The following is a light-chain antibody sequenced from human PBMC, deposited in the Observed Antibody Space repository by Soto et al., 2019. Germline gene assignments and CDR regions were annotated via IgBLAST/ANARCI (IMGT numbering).Light chain of an antibody. CDR2: GNS. Sequence: QAVVTQPPSVSGAPGQRVTISCTGSSSNIGAGYDVHWYQQLPGTAPKLLIYGNSNRPSGVPDRFSGSKSGTSASLAITGXQXXDXADYYCQSYDSSLSGAVFGGGTQLTVL. CDR3: QSYDSSLSGAV. J-gene: IGLJ7*01. V-gene: IGLV1-40*01. CDR1: SSNIGAGYD.